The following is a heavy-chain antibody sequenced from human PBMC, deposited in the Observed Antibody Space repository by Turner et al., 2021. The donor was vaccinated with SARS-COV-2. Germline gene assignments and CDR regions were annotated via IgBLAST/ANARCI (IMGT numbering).Heavy chain of an antibody. V-gene: IGHV3-53*01. D-gene: IGHD3-3*01. CDR3: ARDLMEVGGMDV. CDR1: GLTVSSNY. J-gene: IGHJ6*02. CDR2: IYSGGST. Sequence: QLLASAAGLIQRGGSLILSCAASGLTVSSNYMSWVRQAAGKGLEWVSGIYSGGSTYYAESVKGRFTISRDNSKNTMYLQMNSLRAEDTAVYYCARDLMEVGGMDVWGQGTTVTVSS.